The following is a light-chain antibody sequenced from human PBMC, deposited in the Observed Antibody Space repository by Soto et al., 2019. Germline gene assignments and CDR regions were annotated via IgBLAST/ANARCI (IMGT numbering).Light chain of an antibody. Sequence: DIQMTQYPSSLSASVGDRITITCRASQNINNFLNWYQQKPGKAPKLLIYETSSLQSGVPSRFSGSVSGTGFTLTISSLQPEDFATYYCQQSSRPPITFGQGTRLESK. CDR1: QNINNF. CDR3: QQSSRPPIT. J-gene: IGKJ5*01. CDR2: ETS. V-gene: IGKV1-39*01.